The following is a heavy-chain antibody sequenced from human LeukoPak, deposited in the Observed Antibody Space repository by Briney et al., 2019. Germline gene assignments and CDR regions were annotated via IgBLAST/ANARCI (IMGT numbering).Heavy chain of an antibody. J-gene: IGHJ5*01. Sequence: GGSLRLSCAASGFTFDDYAMHWVRQAPGKGLEWVSGISWNSGSIGYADSVKGRFTISRDNAKNSLYLQMDSLRAEDTAIYYCARDANAGYSVNWFDPWGQGTLVTVSS. CDR3: ARDANAGYSVNWFDP. D-gene: IGHD5/OR15-5a*01. CDR2: ISWNSGSI. CDR1: GFTFDDYA. V-gene: IGHV3-9*01.